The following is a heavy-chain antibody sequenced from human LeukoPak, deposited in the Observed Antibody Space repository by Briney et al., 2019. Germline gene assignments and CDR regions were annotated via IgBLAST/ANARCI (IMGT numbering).Heavy chain of an antibody. D-gene: IGHD2-21*02. CDR3: ARDHPTPHCCSFDY. V-gene: IGHV3-66*02. Sequence: PGGSLRLSCAASGFTVSSNSMTWVRQAPGKGLEWVSVIYTGGNTYYADSVKGRFPISRDNSKNTLYLQMNSLRDEDTAVYYCARDHPTPHCCSFDYWGQGALVTVSS. J-gene: IGHJ4*02. CDR1: GFTVSSNS. CDR2: IYTGGNT.